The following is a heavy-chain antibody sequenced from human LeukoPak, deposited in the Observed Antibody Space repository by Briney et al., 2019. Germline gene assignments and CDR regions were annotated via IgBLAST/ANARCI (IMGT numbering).Heavy chain of an antibody. Sequence: SGTLSLTCAVSGDSINSSKWWNWVRQPPGQGLEWIAEIYHSGNTNYNPSLKSRVTISLDKSKNQFSLKLTSVTAADTALYFCARAGGGTYYFDFWGRGTLVTVSS. D-gene: IGHD2-8*02. V-gene: IGHV4-4*02. CDR1: GDSINSSKW. J-gene: IGHJ4*02. CDR2: IYHSGNT. CDR3: ARAGGGTYYFDF.